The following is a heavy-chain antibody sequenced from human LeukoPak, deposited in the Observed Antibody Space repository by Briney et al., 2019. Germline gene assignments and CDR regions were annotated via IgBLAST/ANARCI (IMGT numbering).Heavy chain of an antibody. D-gene: IGHD1-26*01. J-gene: IGHJ4*02. V-gene: IGHV3-48*02. CDR3: ARGPLGWSDY. CDR1: GFTLSDYN. Sequence: GGSLRVSCAAYGFTLSDYNMNWVRQAPRKGLQWVSYISSGGTSIYYADSVKGRFTISRDNAKNSLYLQMTSLRDEDTAVYYCARGPLGWSDYWGQGTLVTVSS. CDR2: ISSGGTSI.